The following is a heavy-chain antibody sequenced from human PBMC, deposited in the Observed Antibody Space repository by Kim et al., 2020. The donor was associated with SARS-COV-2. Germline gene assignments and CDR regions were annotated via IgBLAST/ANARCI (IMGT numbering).Heavy chain of an antibody. CDR2: ISYDGSNK. D-gene: IGHD6-6*01. CDR3: AKDLEVAAARYGMDV. Sequence: GGSLRLSCAASGFTFSSYGMHWVRQAPGKGLEWVAVISYDGSNKYYADSVKGRFTISRDNSKNTLYLQMNSLRAEDTAVYYCAKDLEVAAARYGMDVWGQGTTVTVSS. J-gene: IGHJ6*02. CDR1: GFTFSSYG. V-gene: IGHV3-30*18.